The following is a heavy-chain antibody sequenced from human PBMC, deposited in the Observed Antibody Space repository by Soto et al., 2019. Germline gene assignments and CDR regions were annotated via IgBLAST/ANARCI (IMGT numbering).Heavy chain of an antibody. V-gene: IGHV4-39*01. D-gene: IGHD6-13*01. Sequence: PSETLSLTCTVSGGSISIGGHYWGCIRQPPGKGLEWIGNIYYRGNTYYNPSLRSRVTISVDTSKNQFSLKVTSLTVADTAVYYCARHRDTSSRYLLPDYWGQGILVTVSS. CDR3: ARHRDTSSRYLLPDY. CDR2: IYYRGNT. CDR1: GGSISIGGHY. J-gene: IGHJ4*02.